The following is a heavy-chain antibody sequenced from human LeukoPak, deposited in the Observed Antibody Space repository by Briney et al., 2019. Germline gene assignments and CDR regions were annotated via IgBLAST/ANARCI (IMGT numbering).Heavy chain of an antibody. Sequence: GGSLRLSCAASRFTFTSYSMNWIRQAPGKGLEWVGRIKSKTDGATTDYTAPVKGRFTISRDDSKNTLYLQMNSLKTEDTGVYYCTADLGTTSLQDYYYYMDVWGDGTTVTVSS. J-gene: IGHJ6*03. D-gene: IGHD1-7*01. CDR3: TADLGTTSLQDYYYYMDV. CDR1: RFTFTSYS. CDR2: IKSKTDGATT. V-gene: IGHV3-15*01.